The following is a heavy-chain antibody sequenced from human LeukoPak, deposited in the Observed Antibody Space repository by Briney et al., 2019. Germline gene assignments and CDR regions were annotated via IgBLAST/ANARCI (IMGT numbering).Heavy chain of an antibody. Sequence: PSETLSLTCTVSGGSISSYYWSWIRQPPGKGLEWIGYIYYSGSTNYNPSLKSRVTISVDTSKNQFSLKLSSVTAAATAVYYWAREDTSSSGGYFDYWGQGSLVTVSS. V-gene: IGHV4-59*01. CDR1: GGSISSYY. D-gene: IGHD6-6*01. J-gene: IGHJ4*02. CDR3: AREDTSSSGGYFDY. CDR2: IYYSGST.